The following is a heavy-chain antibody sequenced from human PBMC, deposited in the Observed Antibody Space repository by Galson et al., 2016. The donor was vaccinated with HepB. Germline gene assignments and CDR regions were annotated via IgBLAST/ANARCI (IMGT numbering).Heavy chain of an antibody. J-gene: IGHJ4*02. CDR3: ARGLRGIDYRVLG. Sequence: LRLSCAASGFTFNDYALHWVRQTPGKGLEWVSLVSGDGYSTYYADSVKGRFTISRDNSKNSLYLQMNSLRTEDTAFYYCARGLRGIDYRVLGWGQGTLVTVSS. D-gene: IGHD4-11*01. V-gene: IGHV3-43*02. CDR2: VSGDGYST. CDR1: GFTFNDYA.